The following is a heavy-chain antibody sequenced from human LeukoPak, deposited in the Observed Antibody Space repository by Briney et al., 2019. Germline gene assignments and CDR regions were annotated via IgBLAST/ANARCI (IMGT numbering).Heavy chain of an antibody. V-gene: IGHV4-59*01. Sequence: SETLSLTCTVSGDSITTYHWSWIRQPPGKGLEYIGHIHHSGISISNPSLESRVSISVDTSKNQFSLKVSSVTAADTAVYYCAREFDYFDRSGYDYGDWFDPWGQGTLVTVSS. J-gene: IGHJ5*02. CDR3: AREFDYFDRSGYDYGDWFDP. CDR1: GDSITTYH. CDR2: IHHSGIS. D-gene: IGHD3-22*01.